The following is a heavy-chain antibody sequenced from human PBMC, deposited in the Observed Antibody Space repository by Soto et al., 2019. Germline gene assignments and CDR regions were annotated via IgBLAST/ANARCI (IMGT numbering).Heavy chain of an antibody. V-gene: IGHV1-18*01. Sequence: GASVKFSFKTSGYTFSNYGITWLRQAPGQPLEWLGWISLYSDGTNYAQKFQGRVSMTTDTSTTTAYMELRSLRSDDTAVYYCARVVPGAEAWFGPWGQGTLVTVSS. J-gene: IGHJ5*02. CDR2: ISLYSDGT. D-gene: IGHD2-2*01. CDR1: GYTFSNYG. CDR3: ARVVPGAEAWFGP.